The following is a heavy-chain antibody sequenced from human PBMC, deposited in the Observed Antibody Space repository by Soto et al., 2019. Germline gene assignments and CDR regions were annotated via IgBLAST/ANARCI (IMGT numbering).Heavy chain of an antibody. Sequence: PSQTLSLTFAISGDSVSSNTAAWNWIGSSPSRGLEWLGRTYYRSNWRHDYAVSVKSRITVNPDTSKNHFSLQLNSVTPDDTAVYYCARGVAGTGFDLWGQGTLVTVS. CDR2: TYYRSNWRH. J-gene: IGHJ4*02. CDR3: ARGVAGTGFDL. D-gene: IGHD6-19*01. CDR1: GDSVSSNTAA. V-gene: IGHV6-1*01.